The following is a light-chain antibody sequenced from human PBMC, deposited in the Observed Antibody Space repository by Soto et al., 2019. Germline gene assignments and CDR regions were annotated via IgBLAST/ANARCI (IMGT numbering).Light chain of an antibody. CDR1: HSVIMN. CDR2: DAS. V-gene: IGKV3-15*01. CDR3: QQYHKWTLT. J-gene: IGKJ4*01. Sequence: IVMTQSPAALSLSPGERAPLCCWASHSVIMNLSWYPQMPGQDPRLLIXDASTRSTGIPARLSGSWSGSEFNLTISSLESQDIAVYYGQQYHKWTLTFGGGT.